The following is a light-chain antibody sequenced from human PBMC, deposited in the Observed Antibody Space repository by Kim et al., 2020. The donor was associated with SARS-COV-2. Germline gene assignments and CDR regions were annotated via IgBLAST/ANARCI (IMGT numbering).Light chain of an antibody. CDR1: HDISNY. J-gene: IGKJ4*01. Sequence: SGSVGDRVTITCRASHDISNYLNWYQQKAGKAPGLLIYDVSNLETGVPSRFSGSASGTDFSLTIDSLQPEDFATYYCQQYHSLPLFGGGTKVDIK. V-gene: IGKV1-33*01. CDR3: QQYHSLPL. CDR2: DVS.